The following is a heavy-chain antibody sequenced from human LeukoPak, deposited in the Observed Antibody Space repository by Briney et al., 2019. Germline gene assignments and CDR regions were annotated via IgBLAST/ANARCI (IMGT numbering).Heavy chain of an antibody. CDR2: ISAYNGNT. D-gene: IGHD6-13*01. CDR3: ARDLAAAGSDAFDI. V-gene: IGHV1-18*01. CDR1: GYTCTSYG. J-gene: IGHJ3*02. Sequence: ASVKVSCKASGYTCTSYGISWVRQAPGQGLEWMGWISAYNGNTNYAQKLQGRVTMTTDTSTSTAYMELRSLRSDDTAVYYCARDLAAAGSDAFDIWGQGTMVTVSS.